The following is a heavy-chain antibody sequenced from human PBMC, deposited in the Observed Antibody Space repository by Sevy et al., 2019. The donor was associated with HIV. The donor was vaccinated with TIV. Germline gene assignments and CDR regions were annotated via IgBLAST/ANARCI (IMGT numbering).Heavy chain of an antibody. CDR1: GYSISSGYY. D-gene: IGHD6-13*01. V-gene: IGHV4-38-2*01. Sequence: SETLSLTCVVSGYSISSGYYWGWIRQPPGKGLEWIGSIYHSGSTYYNPSLKSRVTISVDTSKNQFSLKLSSVTAADTAVYYCARRLSSSRLVGAFDIWGQGTMVTVSS. CDR3: ARRLSSSRLVGAFDI. CDR2: IYHSGST. J-gene: IGHJ3*02.